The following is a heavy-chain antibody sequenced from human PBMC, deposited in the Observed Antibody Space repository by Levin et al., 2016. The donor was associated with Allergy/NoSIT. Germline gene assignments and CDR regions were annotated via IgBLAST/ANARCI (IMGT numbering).Heavy chain of an antibody. CDR2: IYYSGST. J-gene: IGHJ3*02. V-gene: IGHV4-59*06. CDR1: GGSISSYY. D-gene: IGHD3-3*01. CDR3: AREYAYYDFWSGSGGAFDI. Sequence: SETLSLTCTVSGGSISSYYWSWIRQHPGKGLEWIGYIYYSGSTYYNPSLKSRVTISVDTSKNQFSLKLSSVTAADTAVYYCAREYAYYDFWSGSGGAFDIWGQGTMVTVSS.